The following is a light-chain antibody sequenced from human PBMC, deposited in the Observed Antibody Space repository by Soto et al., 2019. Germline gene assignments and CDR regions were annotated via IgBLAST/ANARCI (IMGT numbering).Light chain of an antibody. Sequence: EIVLTQSPGTLSLSPGERATLSCRASQSVGGNYLAWYRHKPGQAPSLLIYGALSRATGIPDRFSGSGSGTDFTLTISRLEPEDFALYYCQQYATSPLTFGGGTKVDIK. CDR2: GAL. V-gene: IGKV3-20*01. J-gene: IGKJ4*01. CDR3: QQYATSPLT. CDR1: QSVGGNY.